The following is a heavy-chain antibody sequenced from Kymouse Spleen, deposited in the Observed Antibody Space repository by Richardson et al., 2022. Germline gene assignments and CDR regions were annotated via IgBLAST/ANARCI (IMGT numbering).Heavy chain of an antibody. V-gene: IGHV4-34*01. CDR2: INHSGST. CDR3: ARRGQLAYGMDV. Sequence: QVQLQQWGAGLLKPSETLSLTCAVYGGSFSGYYWSWIRQPPGKGLEWIGEINHSGSTNYNPSLKSRVTISVDTSKNQFSLKLSSVTAADTAVYYCARRGQLAYGMDVWGQGTTVTVSS. J-gene: IGHJ6*02. D-gene: IGHD6-6*01. CDR1: GGSFSGYY.